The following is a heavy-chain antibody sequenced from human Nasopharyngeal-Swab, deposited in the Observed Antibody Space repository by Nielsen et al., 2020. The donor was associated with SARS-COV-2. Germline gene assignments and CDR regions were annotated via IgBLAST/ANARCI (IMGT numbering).Heavy chain of an antibody. CDR2: ISGSDHTT. Sequence: GESLKISCAASGFTFRSYAISWVRQAPGKGLEWVSVISGSDHTTYYADSVKGRFTISRDNSKNTLYLQMNTLRAEDTAVYYCAREWREYSGTYWAYYYYGMDVWGQGTTVTVSS. V-gene: IGHV3-23*01. CDR3: AREWREYSGTYWAYYYYGMDV. CDR1: GFTFRSYA. J-gene: IGHJ6*02. D-gene: IGHD1-26*01.